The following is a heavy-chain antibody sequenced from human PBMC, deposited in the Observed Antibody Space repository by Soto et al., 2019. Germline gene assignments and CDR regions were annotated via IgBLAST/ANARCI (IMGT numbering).Heavy chain of an antibody. V-gene: IGHV1-69*13. J-gene: IGHJ5*02. Sequence: ASVKVSCKASGGTFSSYAISWVRQAPGQGLEWMGGIIPIFGTANYAQKFQGRVTITADESTSTAYMELSSLRSEDTAVYYCARDSTPFRIPGIAAAGIWFDPWGQGTLVTVSS. CDR3: ARDSTPFRIPGIAAAGIWFDP. CDR1: GGTFSSYA. CDR2: IIPIFGTA. D-gene: IGHD6-13*01.